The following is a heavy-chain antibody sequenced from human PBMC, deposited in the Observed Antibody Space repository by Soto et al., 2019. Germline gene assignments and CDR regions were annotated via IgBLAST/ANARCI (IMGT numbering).Heavy chain of an antibody. Sequence: GGSLRLPCAASGFTFSSYGMRRVLQAPGKGLEWVAVIWYDGSNKYYADSVKGRFTISRDNSKNTLYLQMNSLRAEDTAVYYCARDPYYYDSSEAFDIWGQGTMVTVSS. CDR3: ARDPYYYDSSEAFDI. D-gene: IGHD3-22*01. CDR2: IWYDGSNK. CDR1: GFTFSSYG. V-gene: IGHV3-33*08. J-gene: IGHJ3*02.